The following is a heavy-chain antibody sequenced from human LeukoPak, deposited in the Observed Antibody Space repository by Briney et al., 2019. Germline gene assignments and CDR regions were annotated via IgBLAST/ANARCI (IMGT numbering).Heavy chain of an antibody. CDR2: IYYSGST. CDR1: GGSISSYY. D-gene: IGHD3-16*02. CDR3: ARLRYYDYVWGSYRPYYYYYYMDV. V-gene: IGHV4-59*12. Sequence: SETLSLTCTVSGGSISSYYWSWIRQPPGKGLEWIGYIYYSGSTNYNPSLKSRVTISVDTSKNQFSLKLSSVTAADTAVYYCARLRYYDYVWGSYRPYYYYYYMDVWGKGTTVTISS. J-gene: IGHJ6*03.